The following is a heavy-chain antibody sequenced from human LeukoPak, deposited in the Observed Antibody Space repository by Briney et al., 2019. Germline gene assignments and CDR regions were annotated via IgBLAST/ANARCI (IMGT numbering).Heavy chain of an antibody. CDR1: VGTFSSYA. D-gene: IGHD2-21*01. CDR3: ARSFGGGVGYYYYMDV. Sequence: SVKVSCKASVGTFSSYAISWVRQAPGQGLEWMGGIIPIFGTANYAQKFQGRVTITADESTSTAYMELSSLRSEDTAVYYCARSFGGGVGYYYYMDVWGKGTTVTVSS. V-gene: IGHV1-69*13. CDR2: IIPIFGTA. J-gene: IGHJ6*03.